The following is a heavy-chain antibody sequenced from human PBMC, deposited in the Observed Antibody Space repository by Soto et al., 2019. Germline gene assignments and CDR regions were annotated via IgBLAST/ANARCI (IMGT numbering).Heavy chain of an antibody. V-gene: IGHV3-30*04. CDR1: GFTFSSYA. CDR2: ISYDGSNK. CDR3: AKAVFTYGSGILVLDYFDY. D-gene: IGHD3-10*01. J-gene: IGHJ4*02. Sequence: PGGSLRLSCAASGFTFSSYAMHWVRQAPGKGLEWVAVISYDGSNKYYADSVKGRFTISRDNSKNTLYLLMNSLRAEDTAVYYCAKAVFTYGSGILVLDYFDYWGQGTLVTVSS.